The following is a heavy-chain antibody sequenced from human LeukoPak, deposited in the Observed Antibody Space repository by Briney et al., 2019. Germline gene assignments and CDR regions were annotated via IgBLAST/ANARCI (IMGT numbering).Heavy chain of an antibody. D-gene: IGHD5-18*01. CDR1: GYSISSGYY. CDR2: IHHSGTT. CDR3: ARVRLPPYYYYFYYMDV. V-gene: IGHV4-38-2*02. Sequence: SETLSLTCTVSGYSISSGYYWGWIRQPPGKGLEWIGAIHHSGTTDYNPSLQSRVTISLDTSKNQFSLKVTSVTAADTAVYYCARVRLPPYYYYFYYMDVWGTGTTVTVSS. J-gene: IGHJ6*03.